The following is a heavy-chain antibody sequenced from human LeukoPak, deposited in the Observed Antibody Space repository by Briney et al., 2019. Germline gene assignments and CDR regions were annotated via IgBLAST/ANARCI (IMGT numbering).Heavy chain of an antibody. CDR2: IYYIGST. CDR3: ARGGYYGSGNDFRFDP. J-gene: IGHJ5*02. D-gene: IGHD3-10*01. V-gene: IGHV4-59*01. CDR1: GCPISSYY. Sequence: SEPLSLTCSVSGCPISSYYWSWLRQPPAKGLEWIGYIYYIGSTNYKPSLKRRVTISVDTSNNQFSLKLSSVTAADTAVYYCARGGYYGSGNDFRFDPWGEGTLVTVSS.